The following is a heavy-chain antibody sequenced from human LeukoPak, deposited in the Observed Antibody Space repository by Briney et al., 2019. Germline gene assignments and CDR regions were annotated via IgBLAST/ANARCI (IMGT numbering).Heavy chain of an antibody. D-gene: IGHD3-10*01. CDR1: GGSTSSSDYY. Sequence: SETLSLTCTVSGGSTSSSDYYWGWIRQPPDEGLEWIASIRYSGNTYYNPSLKSRVTISVDTSKNQFSLKLSSVTAADAAVYYCARYYGSGSYSHFDYWGQGTLVTVSS. V-gene: IGHV4-30-4*08. CDR3: ARYYGSGSYSHFDY. J-gene: IGHJ4*02. CDR2: IRYSGNT.